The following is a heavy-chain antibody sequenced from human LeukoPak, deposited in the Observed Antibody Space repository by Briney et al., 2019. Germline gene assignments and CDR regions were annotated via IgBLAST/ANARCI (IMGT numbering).Heavy chain of an antibody. D-gene: IGHD1-1*01. CDR1: GFTFSSYA. CDR2: IWYDGRRQ. Sequence: GGSLRLSCAASGFTFSSYAMSWVRQAPGKGLEWVAVIWYDGRRQEYGDSVKGRFTISRDNSKDTLYLQMNSLRDDDTAVYFCARDLGVLRSGEQHPDNWLDPWGQGTLVTVSS. J-gene: IGHJ5*02. CDR3: ARDLGVLRSGEQHPDNWLDP. V-gene: IGHV3-33*08.